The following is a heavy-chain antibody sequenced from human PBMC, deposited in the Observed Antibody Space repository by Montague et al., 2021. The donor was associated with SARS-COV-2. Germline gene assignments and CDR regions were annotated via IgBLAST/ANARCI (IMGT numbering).Heavy chain of an antibody. CDR2: INHSGST. J-gene: IGHJ4*02. CDR3: AGGTEYGSGIYSHYYYDH. Sequence: SETLSLTCAVYGGSFSGYYWSWVRQPPGKGLEWIGEINHSGSTNYNPSLKSRVTISVDTSKNQFSLKLSSVTAAGTAVYYCAGGTEYGSGIYSHYYYDHWGQGTLVTVSS. CDR1: GGSFSGYY. D-gene: IGHD3-10*01. V-gene: IGHV4-34*01.